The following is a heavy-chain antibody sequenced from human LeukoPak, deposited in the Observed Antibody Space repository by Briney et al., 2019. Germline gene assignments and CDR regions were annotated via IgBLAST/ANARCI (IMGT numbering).Heavy chain of an antibody. CDR3: ARGRGGDILTGYYSHYFDY. CDR1: GGSFSGYY. Sequence: SETLSLTCAVYGGSFSGYYWSWIRQPPGKGLEWIGEINHSGSTYYNPSLKSRVTTSVDTSKNQFSLKLSSVTAADTAVYYCARGRGGDILTGYYSHYFDYWGQGTLVTVSS. V-gene: IGHV4-34*09. D-gene: IGHD3-9*01. J-gene: IGHJ4*02. CDR2: INHSGST.